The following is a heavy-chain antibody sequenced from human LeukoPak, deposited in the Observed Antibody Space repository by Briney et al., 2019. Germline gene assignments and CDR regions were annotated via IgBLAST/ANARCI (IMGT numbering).Heavy chain of an antibody. CDR2: IYYSGST. J-gene: IGHJ5*02. D-gene: IGHD1-1*01. CDR3: ARNGRYSNWFDP. Sequence: SETLSLTFTVSGGSISSYYWSWIRQPPGKGLEWIGYIYYSGSTNYNPSLKSRVTISVDTSKNQFSLKLSSVTAADTAVYYCARNGRYSNWFDPWGQGTLVTVSS. V-gene: IGHV4-59*01. CDR1: GGSISSYY.